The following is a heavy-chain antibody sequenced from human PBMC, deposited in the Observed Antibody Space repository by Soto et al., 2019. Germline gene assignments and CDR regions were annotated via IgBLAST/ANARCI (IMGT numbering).Heavy chain of an antibody. V-gene: IGHV4-39*07. CDR2: INHSGST. CDR1: GGSISSGGYY. J-gene: IGHJ5*02. CDR3: ARLGIAASVSWFDP. D-gene: IGHD6-13*01. Sequence: SETLSLTCAVSGGSISSGGYYWTWIRQPPGTGLEWIGEINHSGSTNYNPSLKSRVTISVGTSKNQFSLKLSSVTAADTAVYYCARLGIAASVSWFDPWGQGTLVTVSS.